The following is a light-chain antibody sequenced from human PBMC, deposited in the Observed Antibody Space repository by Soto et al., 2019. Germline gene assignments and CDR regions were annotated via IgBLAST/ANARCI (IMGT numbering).Light chain of an antibody. CDR2: GNN. V-gene: IGLV1-40*01. Sequence: QSVLTQPPSVSGAPGQRVTISCTGSSSNIGAGYDVHWYQQLPGTAPKLLIYGNNTRPSGVPDRFSGSKSGTSASLAITGLQVEDEADYYCQSYDSSLSGVVFGGGTKLTVL. J-gene: IGLJ3*02. CDR3: QSYDSSLSGVV. CDR1: SSNIGAGYD.